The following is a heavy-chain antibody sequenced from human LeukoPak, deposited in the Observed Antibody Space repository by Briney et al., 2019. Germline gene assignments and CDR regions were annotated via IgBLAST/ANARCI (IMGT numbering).Heavy chain of an antibody. D-gene: IGHD3-10*01. Sequence: SETLSLTCTVSGYSISSGYYWGWIRQPPGKGLEWIGSIYHSGSTNYNPSLKSRVTISVDKSKNQFSLKLSSVTAADTAVYYCAIDYGSGSYYDYWGQGTLVTVSS. V-gene: IGHV4-38-2*02. J-gene: IGHJ4*02. CDR1: GYSISSGYY. CDR2: IYHSGST. CDR3: AIDYGSGSYYDY.